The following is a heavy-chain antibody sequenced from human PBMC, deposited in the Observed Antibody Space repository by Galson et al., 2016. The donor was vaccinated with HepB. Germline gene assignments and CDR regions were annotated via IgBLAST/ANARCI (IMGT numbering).Heavy chain of an antibody. J-gene: IGHJ4*02. V-gene: IGHV3-23*01. Sequence: SLRLSCAASGFTFSTYAVGWVRQAPGKGLQWVSAIRIRRDSDGTEYTDSVKGRFTISRDNSKSTLYLQMNSLTVEDTAMYYCVRERGQQSEFDFWVQGAQVTVSS. CDR3: VRERGQQSEFDF. D-gene: IGHD5-24*01. CDR2: IRIRRDSDGT. CDR1: GFTFSTYA.